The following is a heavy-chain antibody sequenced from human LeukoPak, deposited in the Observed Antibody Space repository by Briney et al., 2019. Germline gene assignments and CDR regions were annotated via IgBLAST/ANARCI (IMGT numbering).Heavy chain of an antibody. J-gene: IGHJ6*04. CDR3: ARDSKNYYGLGSYYYYYYGMDV. Sequence: SETLSLTCTVSGGSISSYYWSWIRQPPGKGLEWIGYIYYSGSTNYNPSLKSRVTISVDTSKNQFSLKLSSVTAADTAVYYCARDSKNYYGLGSYYYYYYGMDVWGKGTTVTVSS. V-gene: IGHV4-59*01. D-gene: IGHD3-10*01. CDR2: IYYSGST. CDR1: GGSISSYY.